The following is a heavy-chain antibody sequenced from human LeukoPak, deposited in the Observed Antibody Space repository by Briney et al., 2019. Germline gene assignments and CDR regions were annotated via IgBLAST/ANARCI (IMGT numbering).Heavy chain of an antibody. CDR2: ISSSSSTI. V-gene: IGHV3-48*02. CDR1: GFTFSSYS. J-gene: IGHJ4*02. CDR3: AREGYYYGSGRLDY. Sequence: AGRSLRLSCAASGFTFSSYSMNWVRQAPGKGLEWVSYISSSSSTIYYADSVKGRFTISRDNAKNSLYLQMNSLRDEDTAVYYCAREGYYYGSGRLDYWGQGTLVTVSS. D-gene: IGHD3-10*01.